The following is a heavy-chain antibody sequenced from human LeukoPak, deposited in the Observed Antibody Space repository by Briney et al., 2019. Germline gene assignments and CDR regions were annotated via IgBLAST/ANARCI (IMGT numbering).Heavy chain of an antibody. CDR2: ISAYNGNT. D-gene: IGHD3-22*01. J-gene: IGHJ5*02. V-gene: IGHV1-18*01. CDR1: GYTFPSYG. CDR3: AREQQENHYYDSSGYYWFDP. Sequence: ASVKVSCKASGYTFPSYGISWVRQAPGQGLEWMGWISAYNGNTNYAQKLQGRVTMTTDTSTSTAYMELRSLRSDDTAVYYCAREQQENHYYDSSGYYWFDPWGQGTPVTVSS.